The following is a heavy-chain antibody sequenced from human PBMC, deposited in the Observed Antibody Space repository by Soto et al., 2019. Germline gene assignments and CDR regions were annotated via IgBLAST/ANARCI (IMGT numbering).Heavy chain of an antibody. V-gene: IGHV4-39*01. CDR2: IYYSGRT. D-gene: IGHD2-21*01. J-gene: IGHJ4*02. CDR1: GESISSSSYY. CDR3: ARQRTTVVIQAYFDN. Sequence: SETLSLTCIVSGESISSSSYYWGWIRQPPGKGLEWIGSIYYSGRTYYNPSFKSLVTISIDTSKNQFSLKLSSVTATDTAVYSCARQRTTVVIQAYFDNWGQGALVTVSS.